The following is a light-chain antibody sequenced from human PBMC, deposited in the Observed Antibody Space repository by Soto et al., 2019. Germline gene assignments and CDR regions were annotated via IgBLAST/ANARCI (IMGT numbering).Light chain of an antibody. CDR1: SSDIGHYDY. J-gene: IGLJ6*01. CDR3: CSLTTSHTYV. CDR2: HAT. Sequence: QSALTQPASVSGSPGQSITISCTGTSSDIGHYDYVSWYQQHPGKAPKHMIYHATYRPSGVSNRYSGSKSGNSASLTIDGLQADDEDDYYCCSLTTSHTYVFGSGTKLTVL. V-gene: IGLV2-14*03.